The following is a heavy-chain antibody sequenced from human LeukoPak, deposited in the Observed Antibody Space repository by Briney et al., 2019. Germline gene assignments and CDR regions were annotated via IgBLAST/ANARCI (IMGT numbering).Heavy chain of an antibody. CDR3: ARDGYGTSTWGWFDP. V-gene: IGHV1-46*01. CDR1: ENTLSRYY. CDR2: INPTGGGA. Sequence: ASVKVSCKASENTLSRYYMNWVRQAPGQGLEWMGIINPTGGGASYAQKFQGGVTMTIDTSTSTFYLELSSLTSQDTAVYYCARDGYGTSTWGWFDPWGQGTLVTVSS. D-gene: IGHD2-2*03. J-gene: IGHJ5*01.